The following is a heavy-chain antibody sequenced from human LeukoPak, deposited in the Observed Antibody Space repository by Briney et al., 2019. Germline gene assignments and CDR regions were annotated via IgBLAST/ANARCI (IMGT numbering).Heavy chain of an antibody. D-gene: IGHD5-18*01. J-gene: IGHJ5*02. Sequence: SETLSLTCTVSGYSISSGYYWGWIRQSPGKGLEWIGSIYHSGSTFYNPSLKSRVTISVDTSKNQFSLKLSSVTAADTAVYYCARSYGPRYWFDPWGQGTLVTVSS. V-gene: IGHV4-38-2*02. CDR3: ARSYGPRYWFDP. CDR2: IYHSGST. CDR1: GYSISSGYY.